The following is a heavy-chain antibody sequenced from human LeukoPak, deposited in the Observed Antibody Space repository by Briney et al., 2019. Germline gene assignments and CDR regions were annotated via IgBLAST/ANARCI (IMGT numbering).Heavy chain of an antibody. J-gene: IGHJ6*02. D-gene: IGHD2-21*02. CDR1: GFTFDDYA. V-gene: IGHV3-9*01. CDR3: AKGMLRCGGDCHSFERRYYYGMDV. CDR2: ISWNSGSI. Sequence: PGGSLRLSCAASGFTFDDYAKHWVRQAPGKGLEWVSGISWNSGSIGYADSVKGRFTISGDNAKNSLYLQMNSLRAEDTALYYCAKGMLRCGGDCHSFERRYYYGMDVWGQGTTVTVSS.